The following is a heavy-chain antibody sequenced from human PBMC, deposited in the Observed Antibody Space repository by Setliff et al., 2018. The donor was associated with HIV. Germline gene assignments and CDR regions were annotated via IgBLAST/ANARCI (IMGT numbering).Heavy chain of an antibody. J-gene: IGHJ6*03. CDR2: IYYSGST. D-gene: IGHD1-26*01. Sequence: SETLSLTCAVSGGSISSDAYYWSWIRQCPGKGLEWIGYIYYSGSTYYNPSLKSRITISVDSSKNQLSLKLSSVTAADTAVYYCARGSSTVYNYYMDVWGKGTTVTVSS. CDR3: ARGSSTVYNYYMDV. CDR1: GGSISSDAYY. V-gene: IGHV4-31*11.